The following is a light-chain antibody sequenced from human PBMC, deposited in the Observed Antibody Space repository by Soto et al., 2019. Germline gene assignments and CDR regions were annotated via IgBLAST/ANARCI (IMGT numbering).Light chain of an antibody. V-gene: IGLV2-14*01. J-gene: IGLJ1*01. CDR3: SSYTSSSRDV. Sequence: SSLGSPGPVCGCPGQSVTISCPGNSRDGGGYNYVSWYQQHPGKAPKLMICDVSNRPSGVSNRFSGSKSGNTASLTISGLQAEDEADYYCSSYTSSSRDVFGTGTKVTVL. CDR1: SRDGGGYNY. CDR2: DVS.